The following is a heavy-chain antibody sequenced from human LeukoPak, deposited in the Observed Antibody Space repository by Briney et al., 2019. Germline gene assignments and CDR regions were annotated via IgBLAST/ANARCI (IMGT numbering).Heavy chain of an antibody. J-gene: IGHJ4*02. V-gene: IGHV1-2*02. D-gene: IGHD3-10*01. CDR2: INHNSGRT. CDR3: ALRGSPMVRGDLVY. CDR1: GYTFTVYY. Sequence: SVKVSCKASGYTFTVYYMHWVRQAPGQGLEWMGGINHNSGRTNYAQKFQGRVNMPRDTSMRSAYMELSGLRSGDAAVYYCALRGSPMVRGDLVYWGQGTLVTVSS.